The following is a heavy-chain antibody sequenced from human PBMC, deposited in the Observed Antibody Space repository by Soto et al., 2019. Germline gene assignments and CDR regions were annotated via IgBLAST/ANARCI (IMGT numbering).Heavy chain of an antibody. CDR2: ISGSGGIT. D-gene: IGHD2-15*01. CDR1: GFTFSSYA. V-gene: IGHV3-23*01. J-gene: IGHJ4*02. Sequence: EVQLLESGGGVVQPGGSLRLSCAASGFTFSSYAMSWVRQAPGKGLEWVSAISGSGGITYYAGSVKSRFTISRDNANHTLYLHMKSLRPEATAVYYCANYTFSDIVVVVAATRRPGWGYSGQGTLVAVCS. CDR3: ANYTFSDIVVVVAATRRPGWGY.